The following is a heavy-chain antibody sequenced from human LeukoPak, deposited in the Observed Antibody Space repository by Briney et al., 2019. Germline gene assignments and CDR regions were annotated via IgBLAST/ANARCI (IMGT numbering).Heavy chain of an antibody. CDR3: VRGGENFLDY. CDR1: GFNFGRFG. J-gene: IGHJ4*02. V-gene: IGHV3-33*01. CDR2: LWFDGSKE. Sequence: GTSLRLSCTASGFNFGRFGMHWVRQAPGQGPEWVAVLWFDGSKEFYAESAKGRFNISRDNSKDTLYLHMSNLRAGDTAMYYCVRGGENFLDYWGQGTLVTVSS. D-gene: IGHD3-10*01.